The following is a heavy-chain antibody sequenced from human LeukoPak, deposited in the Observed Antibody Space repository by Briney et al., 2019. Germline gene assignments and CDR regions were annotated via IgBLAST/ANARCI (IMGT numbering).Heavy chain of an antibody. CDR1: GFTFSSYA. CDR3: AKPKYDSSGYYYARAFDY. CDR2: ISGSGGST. V-gene: IGHV3-23*01. J-gene: IGHJ4*02. Sequence: GGSLRLSCAASGFTFSSYAMSWVRQAPGKGLEWVSAISGSGGSTYYADSVKGRFTISRDNSKNTLYLQMISPRAEDTAVYYCAKPKYDSSGYYYARAFDYWGQGTLVTVSS. D-gene: IGHD3-22*01.